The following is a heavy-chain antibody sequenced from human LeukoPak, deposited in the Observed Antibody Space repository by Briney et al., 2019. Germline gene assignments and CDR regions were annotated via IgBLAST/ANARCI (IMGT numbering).Heavy chain of an antibody. CDR2: ISYDGSNK. CDR3: AKDLRLRLQTDDAFDI. CDR1: GFTFSTYG. V-gene: IGHV3-30*18. J-gene: IGHJ3*02. D-gene: IGHD5-12*01. Sequence: GRSLRLSCAASGFTFSTYGMHWVRQAPGKGLEWVALISYDGSNKYYADSVKGRFTISRDNSKNTLYLQMNSLRAEDTAVYYCAKDLRLRLQTDDAFDIWGQGTMVTVSS.